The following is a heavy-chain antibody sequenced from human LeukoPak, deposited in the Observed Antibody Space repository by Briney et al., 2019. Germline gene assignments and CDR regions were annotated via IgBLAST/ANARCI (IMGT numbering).Heavy chain of an antibody. V-gene: IGHV4-39*07. J-gene: IGHJ4*02. CDR1: GGSISSSSYY. CDR3: ARDSRNSWTFDY. Sequence: KPSETLSLTCTVSGGSISSSSYYWGWIRQPPGKGLEWIGRIYSSGSTNYNPSLNSRVTMSVDTSKNQFSLKLTSVTAADTAVYYCARDSRNSWTFDYWGQGTLVTVSS. D-gene: IGHD1/OR15-1a*01. CDR2: IYSSGST.